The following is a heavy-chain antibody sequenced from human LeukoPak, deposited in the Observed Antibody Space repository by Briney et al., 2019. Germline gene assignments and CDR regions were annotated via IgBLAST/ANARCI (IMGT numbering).Heavy chain of an antibody. CDR2: ISGGGGST. D-gene: IGHD6-13*01. CDR3: GKDESAGAGTLLAY. Sequence: GGSLRLSCAASGFTFSSYAVSWVRQAPGKGLEWVSAISGGGGSTHYADSVKGRFSISRDNSKNTLYLQMNSLRAEDTAVYYCGKDESAGAGTLLAYWGQGTLVTVSS. J-gene: IGHJ4*02. CDR1: GFTFSSYA. V-gene: IGHV3-23*01.